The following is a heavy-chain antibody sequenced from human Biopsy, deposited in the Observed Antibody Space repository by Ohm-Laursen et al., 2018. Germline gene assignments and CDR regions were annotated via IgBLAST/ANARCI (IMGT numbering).Heavy chain of an antibody. Sequence: ASVKVSCKPSGYTFSSYGINWVRQAPGQGLEWLGWISTYNGNTNYAQKVQGRVTMPTDTSTSTAYMELRSLRSDDTAVYYCARDRGYYYYYGMDVWGQGTTVTVSS. V-gene: IGHV1-18*01. J-gene: IGHJ6*02. CDR3: ARDRGYYYYYGMDV. CDR1: GYTFSSYG. D-gene: IGHD3-10*01. CDR2: ISTYNGNT.